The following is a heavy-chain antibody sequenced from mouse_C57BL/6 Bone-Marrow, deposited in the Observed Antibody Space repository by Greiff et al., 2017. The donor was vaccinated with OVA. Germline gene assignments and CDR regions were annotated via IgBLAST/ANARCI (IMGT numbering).Heavy chain of an antibody. CDR2: IHPNSGST. Sequence: QVQLQQSGAELVKPGASVKLSCKASGYTFTSYWMHWVKQRPGQGLEWIGMIHPNSGSTNYNEKFKSKATLTVDKSSSTAYMQLSSLTSEDSAVYYCARFPNWYWYFDVWGTGTTVTVSS. J-gene: IGHJ1*03. D-gene: IGHD4-1*01. CDR3: ARFPNWYWYFDV. CDR1: GYTFTSYW. V-gene: IGHV1-64*01.